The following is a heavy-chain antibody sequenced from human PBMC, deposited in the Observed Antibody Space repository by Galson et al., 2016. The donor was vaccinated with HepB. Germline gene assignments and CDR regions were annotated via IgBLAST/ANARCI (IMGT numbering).Heavy chain of an antibody. J-gene: IGHJ4*02. V-gene: IGHV6-1*01. D-gene: IGHD4-17*01. CDR2: TYYRSKWYN. Sequence: CAISGDSVSSNSAAWNWIRQSPSRGLEWLGRTYYRSKWYNDYAVSVKSRITINPDTSKNQLSLQLNSVTPEDTAVYYCARDLGGDYGTGRSFDYWGQGTLVTVSS. CDR3: ARDLGGDYGTGRSFDY. CDR1: GDSVSSNSAA.